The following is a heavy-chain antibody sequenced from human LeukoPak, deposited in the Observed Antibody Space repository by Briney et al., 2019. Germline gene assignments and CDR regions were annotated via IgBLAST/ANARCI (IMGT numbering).Heavy chain of an antibody. J-gene: IGHJ6*02. CDR3: AKDFPSYYYGMDV. Sequence: PGGSLRHSCAASRFTFDDYTMHWVRQAPGKGLEWVSLISWDGGSTYYADSVKGRFTISRDNSKNSLYLQMNSLRTEDTALYYCAKDFPSYYYGMDVWGQGTTVTVSS. CDR1: RFTFDDYT. CDR2: ISWDGGST. V-gene: IGHV3-43*01.